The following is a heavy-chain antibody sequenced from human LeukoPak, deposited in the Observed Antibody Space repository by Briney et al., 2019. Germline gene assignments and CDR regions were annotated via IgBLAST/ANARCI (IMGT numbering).Heavy chain of an antibody. CDR1: GFTFSSYA. CDR3: AKTSSHCRTTSCPADY. Sequence: GGSLRLSCAASGFTFSSYAMSWVRQAPGKGLEWVSAISGGGSSTYYAGSVKGRFTISRDTSTNTLYLQMNSLRAEDTALYYCAKTSSHCRTTSCPADYWGRGTLVTVSS. V-gene: IGHV3-23*01. J-gene: IGHJ4*02. D-gene: IGHD2-2*01. CDR2: ISGGGSST.